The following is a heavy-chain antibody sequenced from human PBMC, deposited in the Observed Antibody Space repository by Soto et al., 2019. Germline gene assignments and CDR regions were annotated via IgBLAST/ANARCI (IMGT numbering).Heavy chain of an antibody. D-gene: IGHD5-12*01. J-gene: IGHJ4*02. Sequence: EVQLVESGGGLVKPGGSLRLSCAASGFTFSNAWMTWVRQAPGKGLEWVGRVKSKTDGGTIDYAAPVKDRFTISRDDSKTPLYLQMNSLKTEDTAVYYCIGTYSGSSMRFDYWGQGTLVTVSS. CDR1: GFTFSNAW. CDR3: IGTYSGSSMRFDY. CDR2: VKSKTDGGTI. V-gene: IGHV3-15*01.